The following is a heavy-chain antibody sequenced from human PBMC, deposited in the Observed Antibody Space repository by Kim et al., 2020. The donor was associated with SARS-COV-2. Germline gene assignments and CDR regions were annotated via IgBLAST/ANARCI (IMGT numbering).Heavy chain of an antibody. D-gene: IGHD6-13*01. CDR2: ISGSGGST. CDR1: GFTFSSYA. V-gene: IGHV3-23*01. Sequence: GGSLRLSCAASGFTFSSYAMSWVRQAPGKGLEWVSAISGSGGSTYYADSVKGRFTISRDNSKNTLYLQMNSLRAEDTAVYYCAKGRTGGGAATEDNLDAFDICGQGTMVTVSS. CDR3: AKGRTGGGAATEDNLDAFDI. J-gene: IGHJ3*02.